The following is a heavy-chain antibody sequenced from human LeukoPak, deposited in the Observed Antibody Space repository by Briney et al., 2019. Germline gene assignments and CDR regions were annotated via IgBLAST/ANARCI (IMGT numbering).Heavy chain of an antibody. Sequence: PGGSLRLSCAASGFTVSSNYMNWVRQAPGRGLEWVSVIYNGGSTYYVDSVKGRFTISRDTSKNTLYLLMNSLRAEDTAVYYCAKLGTSDDYWGQGTLVTVSS. D-gene: IGHD2-2*01. CDR3: AKLGTSDDY. J-gene: IGHJ4*02. V-gene: IGHV3-66*01. CDR2: IYNGGST. CDR1: GFTVSSNY.